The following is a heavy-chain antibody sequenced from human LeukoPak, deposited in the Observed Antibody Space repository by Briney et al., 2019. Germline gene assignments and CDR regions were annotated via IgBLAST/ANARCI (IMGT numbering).Heavy chain of an antibody. CDR3: ARDPGYSSSWYIY. CDR2: IIPILGIA. J-gene: IGHJ4*02. Sequence: GSSVKVSCKASGGTFSSYAISWVRQAPGQGLEWMGRIIPILGIANYAQKFQGRVTITADKSTSTAYMELSSLRSEDTAVYYCARDPGYSSSWYIYWGQGTLVTVSS. D-gene: IGHD6-13*01. CDR1: GGTFSSYA. V-gene: IGHV1-69*04.